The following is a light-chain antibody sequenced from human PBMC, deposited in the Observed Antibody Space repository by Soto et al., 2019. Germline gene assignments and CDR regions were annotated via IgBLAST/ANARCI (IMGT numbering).Light chain of an antibody. Sequence: EIVLTQSPCTLSLSPGERATLSCRASQSVSSYYLAWYQQKPGQAPRLLIYGASTRATGIPARFSGSGSGTEFTLTISSLQSEDFAVYYCQQYNHWPLMFGQGTKVDIK. V-gene: IGKV3-15*01. J-gene: IGKJ1*01. CDR2: GAS. CDR3: QQYNHWPLM. CDR1: QSVSSYY.